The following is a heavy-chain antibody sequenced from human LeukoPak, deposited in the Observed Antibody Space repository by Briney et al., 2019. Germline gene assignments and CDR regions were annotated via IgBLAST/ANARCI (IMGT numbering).Heavy chain of an antibody. Sequence: ASVKVSCKASGGTFSSYAISWVRQTPGQGLEWMGGIIPIFGTANYAQKFQGRVTITADKSTSTAYMELSSLRSEDTAVYYCARQTDYYYMDVWGKGTTVTFSS. V-gene: IGHV1-69*06. CDR3: ARQTDYYYMDV. J-gene: IGHJ6*03. CDR1: GGTFSSYA. CDR2: IIPIFGTA.